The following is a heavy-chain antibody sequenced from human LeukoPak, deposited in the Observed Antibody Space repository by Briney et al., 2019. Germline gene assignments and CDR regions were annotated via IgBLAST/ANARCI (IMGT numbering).Heavy chain of an antibody. V-gene: IGHV4-4*07. Sequence: TTSETLSLTCTVSGGSISSYYWSWIRQPPGKGLEWIGRIYTSGSTNYNPSLKSRVTMSVDTSKNQFSLKLSSVTAADTAVYYCARGGRHWFDPWGQGTLVTVSS. CDR2: IYTSGST. CDR1: GGSISSYY. CDR3: ARGGRHWFDP. J-gene: IGHJ5*02.